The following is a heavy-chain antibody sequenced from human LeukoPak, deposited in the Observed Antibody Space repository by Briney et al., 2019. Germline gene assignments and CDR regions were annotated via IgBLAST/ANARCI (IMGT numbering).Heavy chain of an antibody. D-gene: IGHD3-10*01. CDR3: AKDWKWFGELFIDY. CDR2: ISYDGSNK. CDR1: GFTFSSYG. J-gene: IGHJ4*02. Sequence: PGGSLRLSSAASGFTFSSYGMHWVRQAPGNGLEWVAVISYDGSNKYYADSVKGRFTISTDNSKNTLYLQMNSLRAEDTAVYYCAKDWKWFGELFIDYWGQGTLVTVSS. V-gene: IGHV3-30*18.